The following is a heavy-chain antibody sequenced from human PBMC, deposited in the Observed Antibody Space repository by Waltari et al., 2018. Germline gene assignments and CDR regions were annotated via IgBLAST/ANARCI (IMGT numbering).Heavy chain of an antibody. CDR1: GCSISSSSYY. J-gene: IGHJ4*02. V-gene: IGHV4-39*01. D-gene: IGHD6-19*01. Sequence: QLQLQESGPGLVKPSETLSLTCTVSGCSISSSSYYWGWSRQPPGKGLEWIGSIYYSGSTYYNPSLKSRVTISVDTSKNQFSLKLSSVTAADTAVYYCARHAGYSSGWYLNWGQGTLVTVSS. CDR2: IYYSGST. CDR3: ARHAGYSSGWYLN.